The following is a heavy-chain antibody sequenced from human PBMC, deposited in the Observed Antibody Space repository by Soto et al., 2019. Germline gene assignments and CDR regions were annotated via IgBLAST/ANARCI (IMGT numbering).Heavy chain of an antibody. V-gene: IGHV4-39*02. D-gene: IGHD4-17*01. CDR1: GGSISSNAHY. CDR2: IYYSGST. CDR3: ARLITGGTVGGMDV. Sequence: QLQLQESGPGLVKPSETLSLTCTVSGGSISSNAHYWVWIRQPPEKGLEWIGSIYYSGSTYYSPSLKSRVTMSVDTSKNHFSLKLSSVTAADTAVYYCARLITGGTVGGMDVWGQGTTVTVSS. J-gene: IGHJ6*02.